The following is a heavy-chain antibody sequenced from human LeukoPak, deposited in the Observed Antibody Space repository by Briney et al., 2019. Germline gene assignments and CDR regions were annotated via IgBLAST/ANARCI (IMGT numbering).Heavy chain of an antibody. CDR3: AHTTYYYDSSGRWFDY. J-gene: IGHJ4*02. CDR2: IYWNDDK. D-gene: IGHD3-22*01. CDR1: GFSLSTSGVG. Sequence: SGPTLVKPTQTLTLTCTFSGFSLSTSGVGVGWIRQPPGKSLEWLALIYWNDDKRYSPSLKRRLTITKDTSKNQVVLTMTNMDPVDTATYYCAHTTYYYDSSGRWFDYWGQGTLVTVSS. V-gene: IGHV2-5*01.